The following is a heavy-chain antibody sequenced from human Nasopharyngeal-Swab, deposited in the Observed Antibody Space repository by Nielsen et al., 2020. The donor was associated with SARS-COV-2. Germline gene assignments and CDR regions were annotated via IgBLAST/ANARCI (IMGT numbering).Heavy chain of an antibody. J-gene: IGHJ4*02. D-gene: IGHD5-24*01. Sequence: SGPTPVKPTQTLTLTCIFSGFSLSTSGTCVSWIRQPPGRALEWLALIDWDDDKYYSTSLKTRLTISKDTSKNQVVLTMTKMDPVDTATYYCARMGEMAGRGGFDYWGQGTLVTVSS. CDR3: ARMGEMAGRGGFDY. CDR2: IDWDDDK. V-gene: IGHV2-70*01. CDR1: GFSLSTSGTC.